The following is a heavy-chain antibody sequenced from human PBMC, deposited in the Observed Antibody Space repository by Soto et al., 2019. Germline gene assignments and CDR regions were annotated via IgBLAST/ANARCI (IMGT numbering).Heavy chain of an antibody. V-gene: IGHV4-31*03. D-gene: IGHD6-13*01. CDR2: ISHRGTA. J-gene: IGHJ5*02. CDR3: ARVSATGTRCFDP. Sequence: SETLSLTCTVSGGSISSGAYYWGWIRQHPGKGLEWIGYISHRGTAYYTPSLKSRVSLSVDPSKSQFSLNVTSLTAADTAVYYCARVSATGTRCFDPWGPGTLVTVSS. CDR1: GGSISSGAYY.